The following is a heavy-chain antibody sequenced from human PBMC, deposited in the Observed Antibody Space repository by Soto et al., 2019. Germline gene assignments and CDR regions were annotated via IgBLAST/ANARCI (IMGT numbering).Heavy chain of an antibody. Sequence: GGTLRLSCAASGFTFSDYYMSWIRQAPGKGLEWVSYISSSGSTIYYADSVKGRFTISRDNAKNSLYLQMNSLRAEDTAVYYCARDQGDIVVVVAATPGLYYGMDVWGQGTTVTV. J-gene: IGHJ6*02. V-gene: IGHV3-11*01. CDR2: ISSSGSTI. CDR1: GFTFSDYY. D-gene: IGHD2-15*01. CDR3: ARDQGDIVVVVAATPGLYYGMDV.